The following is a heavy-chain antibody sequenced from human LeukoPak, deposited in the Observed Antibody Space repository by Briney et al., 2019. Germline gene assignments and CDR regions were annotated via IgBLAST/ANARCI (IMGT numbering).Heavy chain of an antibody. D-gene: IGHD7-27*01. J-gene: IGHJ3*02. V-gene: IGHV4-38-2*01. CDR1: GYSISSGYY. Sequence: PSETLSLTCAVSGYSISSGYYRGWIRQPPGKGLEWIGSIYHSGSTYYNPSLKSRVTISVDTSKNQFSLKLSSVTAADTAVYYCARRLGYDTFDIWGQGTMVTVSS. CDR2: IYHSGST. CDR3: ARRLGYDTFDI.